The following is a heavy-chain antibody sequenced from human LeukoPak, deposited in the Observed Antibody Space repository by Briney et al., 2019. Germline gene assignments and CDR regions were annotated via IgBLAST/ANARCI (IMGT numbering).Heavy chain of an antibody. V-gene: IGHV4-38-2*01. J-gene: IGHJ4*01. CDR3: ATEGTNNYDTSGHYYY. CDR1: GYSISTGYS. CDR2: IYHSGST. D-gene: IGHD3-22*01. Sequence: SQTLSLTCAVSGYSISTGYSWGWIRQPPGKGLEWIASIYHSGSTYYNPSLKSRVTISVDTSKNHFSLKLSSVTAADTAVYYCATEGTNNYDTSGHYYYWGQGTLVTVSS.